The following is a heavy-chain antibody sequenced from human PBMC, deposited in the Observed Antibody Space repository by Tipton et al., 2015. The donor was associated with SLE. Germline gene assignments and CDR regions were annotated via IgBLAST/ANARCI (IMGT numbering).Heavy chain of an antibody. CDR1: GYTFTGYY. J-gene: IGHJ6*03. CDR3: ARDQRIAAVGYYYMDV. CDR2: INPNSGGT. V-gene: IGHV1-2*02. D-gene: IGHD6-13*01. Sequence: QLVQSGAEVKKPGASVKVSCKASGYTFTGYYMHWVRQAPGQGLEWMGWINPNSGGTNYAQKFQGRVTMTTDTSTSTAYMELRSLRSDDTAVYYCARDQRIAAVGYYYMDVWGKGTTVTVSS.